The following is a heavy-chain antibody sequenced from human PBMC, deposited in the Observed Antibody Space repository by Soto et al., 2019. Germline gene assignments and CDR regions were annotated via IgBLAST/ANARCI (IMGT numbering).Heavy chain of an antibody. CDR3: ASDLSCSGGSCSYYYYYYGMDV. CDR2: ISSSSSTI. Sequence: EVQLVESGGGLVQPGGSLRLSCAASGFTFSSYSMNWVRQAPGKGLEWVSYISSSSSTIYYADSVKGRFTISRDNAKNSLYLQMNSLRDEDTAVYYCASDLSCSGGSCSYYYYYYGMDVWGRGTTVTVSS. CDR1: GFTFSSYS. V-gene: IGHV3-48*02. J-gene: IGHJ6*02. D-gene: IGHD2-15*01.